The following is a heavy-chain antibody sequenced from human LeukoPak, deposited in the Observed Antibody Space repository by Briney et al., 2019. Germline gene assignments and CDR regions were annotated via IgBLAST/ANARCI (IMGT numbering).Heavy chain of an antibody. V-gene: IGHV4-38-2*01. CDR2: IYHSGST. D-gene: IGHD3-22*01. CDR1: GYSLSSGYY. J-gene: IGHJ3*02. Sequence: SETLSLTCAVSGYSLSSGYYWGWIRQPPGKGLEWIGSIYHSGSTYYNPSLKSRATISVDTSKNQFSLKLSSVTAADTAVYYCARRNYYYDSSAYAFDIWGQGTMVTVSS. CDR3: ARRNYYYDSSAYAFDI.